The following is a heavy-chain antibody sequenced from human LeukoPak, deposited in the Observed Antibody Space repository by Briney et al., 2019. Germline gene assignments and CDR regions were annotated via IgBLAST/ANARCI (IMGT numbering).Heavy chain of an antibody. CDR1: GGSFSGYY. D-gene: IGHD3-22*01. J-gene: IGHJ4*02. CDR2: IYYSGST. Sequence: SETLSLTCAVYGGSFSGYYWSWIRQPPGKGLEWIGYIYYSGSTNYNPSLKSRVTISVDTSKNQFSLKLSSVTAADTAVYYCASIDYYDSSGSVDYWGQGTLVTVSS. V-gene: IGHV4-59*01. CDR3: ASIDYYDSSGSVDY.